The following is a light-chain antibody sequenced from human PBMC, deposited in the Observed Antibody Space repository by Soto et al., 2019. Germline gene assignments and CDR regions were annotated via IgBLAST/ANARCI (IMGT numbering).Light chain of an antibody. CDR1: QTISSW. CDR2: KGS. J-gene: IGKJ1*01. CDR3: QHYSSYSEA. V-gene: IGKV1-5*03. Sequence: IQMTQSPSTLSRSVGDRVTITCRASQTISSWLAWYQQKPGKAPKLLIFKGSTLKSGVPSRFSGSGSGTEFTLTISSLQPDDFATYYCQHYSSYSEAFGQGTKVDIK.